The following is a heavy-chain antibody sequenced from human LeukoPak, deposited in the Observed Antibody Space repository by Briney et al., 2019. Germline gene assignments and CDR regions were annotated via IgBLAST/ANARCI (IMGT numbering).Heavy chain of an antibody. Sequence: ASVKVSFKASGYTFTGYYMHWVRQAPGQGVEWMGWINPNSGGTNYAQKFQGRVTMTRDTSISTAYMELSRLRSDDTAVYYCARPPTPGIAVAGFDYWGQGTLVTVSS. J-gene: IGHJ4*02. CDR1: GYTFTGYY. CDR2: INPNSGGT. V-gene: IGHV1-2*02. D-gene: IGHD6-19*01. CDR3: ARPPTPGIAVAGFDY.